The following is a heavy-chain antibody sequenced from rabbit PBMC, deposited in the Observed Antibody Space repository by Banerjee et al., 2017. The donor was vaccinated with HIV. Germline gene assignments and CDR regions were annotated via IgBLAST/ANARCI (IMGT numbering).Heavy chain of an antibody. Sequence: GFSFSNKYVMCWVRQAPGKGLEWIGTIYTTTGSTWYASWAKGRFTISKTSSTTVTLQMTSLTAADTATYFCARQYSGWDLWGPGTLVTVS. CDR1: GFSFSNKYV. CDR2: IYTTTGST. CDR3: ARQYSGWDL. V-gene: IGHV1S40*01. J-gene: IGHJ4*01. D-gene: IGHD4-1*01.